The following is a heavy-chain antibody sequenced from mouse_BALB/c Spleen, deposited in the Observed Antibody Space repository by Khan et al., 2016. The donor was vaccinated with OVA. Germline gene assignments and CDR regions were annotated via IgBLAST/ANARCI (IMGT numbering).Heavy chain of an antibody. J-gene: IGHJ3*01. D-gene: IGHD2-2*01. CDR1: GYIFTSYV. CDR3: ARYADYVYGWFTY. CDR2: INPYNGDT. V-gene: IGHV1S136*01. Sequence: VQLKQSGPELVKPGASVKMSCKASGYIFTSYVMHWLKQIPGQGLEWIAYINPYNGDTRYNSKFKGKARVTSDKSSSTVSVELSSLTSEDSAVCYYARYADYVYGWFTYWGQGTLVTVSA.